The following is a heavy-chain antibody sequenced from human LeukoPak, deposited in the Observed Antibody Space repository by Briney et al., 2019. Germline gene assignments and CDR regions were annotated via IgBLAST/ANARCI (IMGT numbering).Heavy chain of an antibody. D-gene: IGHD1-26*01. J-gene: IGHJ3*02. CDR3: AKDLKVGVTDAFDI. V-gene: IGHV3-9*01. CDR2: ISRNSGSS. CDR1: GFTFDDYA. Sequence: PGRSLRLSCAASGFTFDDYAMHWVRQAPGKGLEWISGISRNSGSSGYADSVKGRFTISRDNAKNSLYLQMNSLRVEDTALYYCAKDLKVGVTDAFDIWGQGTMVTVSS.